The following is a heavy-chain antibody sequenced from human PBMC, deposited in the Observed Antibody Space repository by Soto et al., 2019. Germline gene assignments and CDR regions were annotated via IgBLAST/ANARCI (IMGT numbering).Heavy chain of an antibody. CDR1: GFTFSSYA. Sequence: GGSLRLSCAASGFTFSSYAMSWVRQAPGKGLEWVSAISGSGGSTYYADSVKGRFTISRDNSKNTLYLQMNSLRAEDTAVYYCAKAPAYYDSSGYQVDYWGQGTLVTVSS. J-gene: IGHJ4*02. V-gene: IGHV3-23*01. CDR3: AKAPAYYDSSGYQVDY. CDR2: ISGSGGST. D-gene: IGHD3-22*01.